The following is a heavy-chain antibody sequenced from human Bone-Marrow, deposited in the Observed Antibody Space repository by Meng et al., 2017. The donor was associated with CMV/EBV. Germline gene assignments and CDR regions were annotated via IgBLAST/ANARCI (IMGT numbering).Heavy chain of an antibody. CDR1: GFSLTTSGMC. V-gene: IGHV2-70*20. D-gene: IGHD1-26*01. J-gene: IGHJ4*02. Sequence: SGPTLVKPTQILTLTCTFSGFSLTTSGMCVNWVRQSPGKALEWLALIDWDGDKYYRTSLKTRLTISKDTSKNQVVLTMTNMDPVDSATYYCARTWRTGVSYSDFDYWGQGTLVTVSS. CDR3: ARTWRTGVSYSDFDY. CDR2: IDWDGDK.